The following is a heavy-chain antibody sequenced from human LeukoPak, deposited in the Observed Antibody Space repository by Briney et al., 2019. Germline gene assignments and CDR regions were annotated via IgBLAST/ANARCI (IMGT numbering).Heavy chain of an antibody. CDR1: GGSISSGSYY. CDR2: IYYSGST. J-gene: IGHJ5*02. D-gene: IGHD6-13*01. CDR3: ARDPSVAAAGNNWFDP. V-gene: IGHV4-39*07. Sequence: SETLSLTCTVSGGSISSGSYYWGWIRQPPGKGLEWIGSIYYSGSTYNNPSIKSRVLKSRVTISVDTSKNQFSLELNSVTAADTAVYYCARDPSVAAAGNNWFDPWGQGTLVTVSS.